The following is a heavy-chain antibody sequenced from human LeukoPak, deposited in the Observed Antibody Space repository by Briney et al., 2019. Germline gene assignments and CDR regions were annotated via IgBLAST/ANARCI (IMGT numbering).Heavy chain of an antibody. V-gene: IGHV1-46*01. CDR2: INPSGGST. J-gene: IGHJ4*02. D-gene: IGHD3-10*01. CDR1: GGTFSSYA. Sequence: ASVKVSCKASGGTFSSYAISWVRQAPGQGLEWMGIINPSGGSTSYAQKFQGRVTMTRDTSTSTVYMELSSLRSEDTAVYYCAISYGSGSYYYWGQGTLVTVSS. CDR3: AISYGSGSYYY.